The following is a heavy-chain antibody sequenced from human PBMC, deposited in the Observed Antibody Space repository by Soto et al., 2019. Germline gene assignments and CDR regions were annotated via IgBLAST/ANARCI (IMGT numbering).Heavy chain of an antibody. J-gene: IGHJ4*02. CDR3: ARHNWVYYYDSSGYLRNFDY. Sequence: SETLSLTCTVSGGSIISGGYYWVWIRQPPGKGLEWIGSIYYSGSTYYNPSLKSRVTISVDTSKNQFSLKLSSVTAADTAVYYCARHNWVYYYDSSGYLRNFDYWGQGTLVTVSS. CDR2: IYYSGST. V-gene: IGHV4-39*01. CDR1: GGSIISGGYY. D-gene: IGHD3-22*01.